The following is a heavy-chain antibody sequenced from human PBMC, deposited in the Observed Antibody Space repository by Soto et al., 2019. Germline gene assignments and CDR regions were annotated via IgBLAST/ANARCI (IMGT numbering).Heavy chain of an antibody. Sequence: PGGSLRLSCAASGFTFSSYAMSWVRQAPGKGLEWVSAISGSGGSTYYADSVKGRFTISRDNSKNTLYLQMNSLRAEDTAVYYCAKRYGSGWFRGDFSLDSWGQGTLVTVSS. V-gene: IGHV3-23*01. CDR1: GFTFSSYA. CDR3: AKRYGSGWFRGDFSLDS. CDR2: ISGSGGST. J-gene: IGHJ4*02. D-gene: IGHD6-19*01.